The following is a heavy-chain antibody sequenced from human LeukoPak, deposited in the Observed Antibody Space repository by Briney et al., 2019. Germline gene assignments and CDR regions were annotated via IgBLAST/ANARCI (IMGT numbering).Heavy chain of an antibody. J-gene: IGHJ4*02. CDR3: ATGYYEPSAN. Sequence: KSSETLPLTCTFSVASVSSYYWDWLRQTPGKGLEWIGYISDTGKTYSNPSLKSRVSISLGPANKQFSLRLRSVTAADSAVYYCATGYYEPSANWGPGILVTVSS. D-gene: IGHD3-3*01. CDR2: ISDTGKT. CDR1: VASVSSYY. V-gene: IGHV4-59*02.